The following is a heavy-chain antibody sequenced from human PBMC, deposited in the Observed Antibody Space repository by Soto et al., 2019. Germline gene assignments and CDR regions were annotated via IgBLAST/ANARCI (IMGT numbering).Heavy chain of an antibody. CDR1: GGSVSSGSYY. V-gene: IGHV4-61*01. CDR2: IYYNGST. J-gene: IGHJ5*02. CDR3: ARDSPVRKIWQLSGASWFDP. Sequence: QVQLQESGPGLVKPSETLSLTCTVSGGSVSSGSYYWSWIRQPPGKGLEWIGYIYYNGSTNYNPSLKSRVTISVDTSKNQFSLKRSSVTAADTAVYYCARDSPVRKIWQLSGASWFDPWGQGTLVTVSS. D-gene: IGHD6-6*01.